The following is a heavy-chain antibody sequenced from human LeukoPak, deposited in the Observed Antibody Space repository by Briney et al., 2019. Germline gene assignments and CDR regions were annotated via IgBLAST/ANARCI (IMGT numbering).Heavy chain of an antibody. CDR2: ISAYNGNT. J-gene: IGHJ6*02. D-gene: IGHD3-22*01. CDR1: GYTFTSYG. Sequence: ASVKVSCKASGYTFTSYGISWVRQAPGQGLEWMGWISAYNGNTNYAQKLQGRVTMTTDTSTSTAYMELRSLRSDDTAVYYCARDSSGYYPTLYYYYGMDVWGQGTTVTVSS. V-gene: IGHV1-18*01. CDR3: ARDSSGYYPTLYYYYGMDV.